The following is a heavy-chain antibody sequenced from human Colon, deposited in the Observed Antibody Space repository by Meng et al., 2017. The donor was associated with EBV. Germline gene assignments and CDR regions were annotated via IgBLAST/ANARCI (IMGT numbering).Heavy chain of an antibody. V-gene: IGHV4-34*01. Sequence: QVNRQSWGAGLLKPSDTRSHSCAVQGGSFRDYTWTWIRHPPGKGLEWIGEIDHRGNTKYNPSLKSRVTISLDTSKKQFSLKVSSVTAADSAVYYCARRGPSGNFSPWSQGALVTVSS. CDR2: IDHRGNT. CDR3: ARRGPSGNFSP. D-gene: IGHD3-10*01. CDR1: GGSFRDYT. J-gene: IGHJ5*02.